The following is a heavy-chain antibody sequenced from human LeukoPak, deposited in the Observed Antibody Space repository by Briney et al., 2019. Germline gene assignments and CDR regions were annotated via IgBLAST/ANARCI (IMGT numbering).Heavy chain of an antibody. Sequence: SETLSLTCAVYGGSFSGYYWSWIRQPPGKGLEWIGEINHSGSTNYNPSLKSRVTISVDTSKNQFSLKLSSVTAADTAVYYCARDTAPYGDYLFDYWGQGTLVTVSS. CDR1: GGSFSGYY. V-gene: IGHV4-34*01. D-gene: IGHD4-17*01. J-gene: IGHJ4*02. CDR3: ARDTAPYGDYLFDY. CDR2: INHSGST.